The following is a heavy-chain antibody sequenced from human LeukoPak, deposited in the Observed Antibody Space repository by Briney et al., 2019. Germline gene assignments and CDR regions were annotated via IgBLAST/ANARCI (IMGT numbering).Heavy chain of an antibody. V-gene: IGHV3-66*01. Sequence: PGGSLRLSCAASGFTVSSNYMSWVRQAPAKGLEWVSVIYSDGSTYYADSVKGRFTISRDNSKNTLCLQMNSLRAEDTAVYYCARGSGSYWGGGAFDIWGQGTMVPVSS. CDR2: IYSDGST. CDR1: GFTVSSNY. D-gene: IGHD1-26*01. CDR3: ARGSGSYWGGGAFDI. J-gene: IGHJ3*02.